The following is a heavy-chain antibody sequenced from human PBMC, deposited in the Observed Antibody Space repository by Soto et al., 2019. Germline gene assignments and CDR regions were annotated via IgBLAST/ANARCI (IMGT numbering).Heavy chain of an antibody. J-gene: IGHJ5*02. Sequence: SETLSLTCTVSGGSISSSSYYWGWIRQPPGKGLEWIGSIYYSGSTYYNPSLKSRVTISVDTSENQFSLKLSSVTAADTAVYYCARHDYGSGSYYRALNWFDPWGQGTLVTVSS. D-gene: IGHD3-10*01. V-gene: IGHV4-39*01. CDR1: GGSISSSSYY. CDR2: IYYSGST. CDR3: ARHDYGSGSYYRALNWFDP.